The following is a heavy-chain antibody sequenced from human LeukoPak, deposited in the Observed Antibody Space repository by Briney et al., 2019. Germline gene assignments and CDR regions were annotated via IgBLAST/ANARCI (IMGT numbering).Heavy chain of an antibody. CDR1: GGSISSGGYY. CDR3: ARGGYDTPVDY. D-gene: IGHD5-12*01. V-gene: IGHV4-31*03. CDR2: IYYSGST. J-gene: IGHJ4*02. Sequence: SETLSLTCTVSGGSISSGGYYWSWLRQHPGKGLEWIGYIYYSGSTYYNPSLKSRVTISVDTSKNQFSLKLSSVTAADTAVYYCARGGYDTPVDYWGQGTLVTVSS.